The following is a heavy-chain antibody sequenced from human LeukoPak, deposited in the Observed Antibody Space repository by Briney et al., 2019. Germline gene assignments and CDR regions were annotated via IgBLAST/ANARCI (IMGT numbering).Heavy chain of an antibody. J-gene: IGHJ4*02. Sequence: PSETLSLTCTVSGGSISSGDYYWSWIRQPPGKGLEWIGYIYYSGSTNYNPSLKSRVTISVDTSKNQFSLKLSSVTAADTAVYYCARAPSLWLQLTPNLGYFDYWGQGTLVTVSS. D-gene: IGHD5-24*01. V-gene: IGHV4-61*08. CDR1: GGSISSGDYY. CDR3: ARAPSLWLQLTPNLGYFDY. CDR2: IYYSGST.